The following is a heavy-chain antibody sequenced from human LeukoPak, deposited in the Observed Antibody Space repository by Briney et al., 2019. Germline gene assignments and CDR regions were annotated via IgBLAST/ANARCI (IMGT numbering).Heavy chain of an antibody. CDR2: IYYSGST. D-gene: IGHD3-3*01. Sequence: SETLSLTCTVSGGSISSYYWSWIRQPPGKGLEWIGYIYYSGSTNYNPSLKSRFTISVDTSKNQFSLKLSSVTAAATAVYYCARGTGYDLWSGYYIYYNWFDPWGQGTLVTVSS. V-gene: IGHV4-59*01. CDR1: GGSISSYY. CDR3: ARGTGYDLWSGYYIYYNWFDP. J-gene: IGHJ5*02.